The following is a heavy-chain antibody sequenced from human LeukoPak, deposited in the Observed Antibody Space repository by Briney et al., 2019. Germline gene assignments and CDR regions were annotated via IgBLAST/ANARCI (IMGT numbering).Heavy chain of an antibody. Sequence: GGSLRLSCTASGFTFSSYAMHWVRQAPGKGLEYVSAINRNGVNTYYANSVKGRFTISRDNSKNTLYLQMGSLRAEDTAVYYCARVIEDKSTYYYFPDAFDIWGQGTMVTVSS. D-gene: IGHD3-10*01. CDR2: INRNGVNT. CDR3: ARVIEDKSTYYYFPDAFDI. J-gene: IGHJ3*02. CDR1: GFTFSSYA. V-gene: IGHV3-64*01.